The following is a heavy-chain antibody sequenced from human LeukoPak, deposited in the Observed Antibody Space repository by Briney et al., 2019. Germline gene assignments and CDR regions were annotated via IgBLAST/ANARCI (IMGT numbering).Heavy chain of an antibody. CDR3: AKDEVSSGTFDY. D-gene: IGHD6-19*01. CDR1: GYTFDDYA. CDR2: NSWTCGSI. Sequence: GGSLRLSCAAPGYTFDDYAMHWVRQAPGKGPEWVSANSWTCGSIDYADSVKGRFTISRDNAKNSLYLQMTRMRAEDTALYYCAKDEVSSGTFDYWAREPWSPSPQ. J-gene: IGHJ4*02. V-gene: IGHV3-9*01.